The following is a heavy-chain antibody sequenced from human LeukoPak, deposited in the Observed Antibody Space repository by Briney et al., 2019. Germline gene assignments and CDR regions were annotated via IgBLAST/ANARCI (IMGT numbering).Heavy chain of an antibody. D-gene: IGHD6-19*01. CDR1: GYTFTSYD. Sequence: ASVKVSCKASGYTFTSYDINWVRQATGQGLEWMGWMNPNTGNTGYAQKFQGRVTMTRNTSISTAYMELSSLRSEDTAVYYCAREAVAGETYYYYYYMDVWGKGTTVTVSS. V-gene: IGHV1-8*01. CDR2: MNPNTGNT. J-gene: IGHJ6*03. CDR3: AREAVAGETYYYYYYMDV.